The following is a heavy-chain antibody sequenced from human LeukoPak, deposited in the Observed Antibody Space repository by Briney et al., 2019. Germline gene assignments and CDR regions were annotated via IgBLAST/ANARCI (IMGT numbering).Heavy chain of an antibody. CDR1: GGSISGSSYY. CDR2: IHHGGST. CDR3: ARLGMETTTSDY. Sequence: SETLSLTCTVSGGSISGSSYYWGWTRQPPGKGLEWIAEIHHGGSTNYNPSLKSRVIISLDKSKNQFSLKLNSVTAADTAVYYCARLGMETTTSDYWGQGTLVTVSS. J-gene: IGHJ4*02. V-gene: IGHV4-39*07. D-gene: IGHD2/OR15-2a*01.